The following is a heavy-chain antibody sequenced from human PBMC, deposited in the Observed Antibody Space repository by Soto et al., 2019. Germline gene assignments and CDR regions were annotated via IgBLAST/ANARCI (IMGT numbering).Heavy chain of an antibody. V-gene: IGHV4-39*01. CDR2: IYYSGST. D-gene: IGHD2-15*01. CDR1: GISVSTSDYY. CDR3: AGFVVPASRNSDFDY. Sequence: ETLSLTCTVSGISVSTSDYYWGWVRQPPGKGLDWIGNIYYSGSTFYNPSLRSRVTLSVDTSKNQFSLRLNSVTVADTAVYFCAGFVVPASRNSDFDYWGQGTLVTVSS. J-gene: IGHJ4*02.